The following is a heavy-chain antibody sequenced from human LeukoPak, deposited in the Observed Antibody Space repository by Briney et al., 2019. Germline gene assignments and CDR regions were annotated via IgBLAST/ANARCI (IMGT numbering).Heavy chain of an antibody. CDR1: GYTFTVYY. J-gene: IGHJ6*03. V-gene: IGHV1-2*02. CDR2: INPNSGGT. CDR3: AKGGGFDWLNYYYMDV. D-gene: IGHD3-9*01. Sequence: ASVKVSCKASGYTFTVYYMHWVRQAPGQGLEWMGWINPNSGGTNYAQKFQGGVTMTRDTSISTAYMELSRLRSDDTAVYYCAKGGGFDWLNYYYMDVWGKGTTVIISS.